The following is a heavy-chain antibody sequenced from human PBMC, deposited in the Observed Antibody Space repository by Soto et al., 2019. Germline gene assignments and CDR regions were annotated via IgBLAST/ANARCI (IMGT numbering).Heavy chain of an antibody. CDR1: GGSISSYY. CDR3: ARLDGSPRGFDY. Sequence: ETLSLTCTVSGGSISSYYWSWIRQPPGKGLELIGYIYYSGSTNYNPSLKSRVTISVDTSKNQFSLKLSSVTAADTAVYYCARLDGSPRGFDYWGQGTLVTVSS. V-gene: IGHV4-59*01. D-gene: IGHD3-10*01. J-gene: IGHJ4*02. CDR2: IYYSGST.